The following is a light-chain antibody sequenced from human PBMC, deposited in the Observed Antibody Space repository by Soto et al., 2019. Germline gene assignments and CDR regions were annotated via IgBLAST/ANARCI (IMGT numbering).Light chain of an antibody. Sequence: GVMPQSPLSLPVTLGQPASISCRSSQILIYSDGNTFLYCFQQRPGQSPSRLIYKVSNRDSGVPDRFSGSGSGTDFTLKISRVEAEDVGVYYCMQGTHPFTFGHGTRLEI. J-gene: IGKJ5*01. CDR3: MQGTHPFT. CDR2: KVS. CDR1: QILIYSDGNTF. V-gene: IGKV2-30*01.